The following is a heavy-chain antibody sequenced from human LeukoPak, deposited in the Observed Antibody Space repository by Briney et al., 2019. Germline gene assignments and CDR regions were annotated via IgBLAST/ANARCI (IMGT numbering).Heavy chain of an antibody. Sequence: GGSLRLSCAASGFTFDDYAMPWVRHAPGKGLEWVSGISWNSGSIGYADSVKGRFTISRDNAKNSLYLQMNSLRAEDTALYYCAKVYSSSWSSFDYWGQGTLVTVSS. CDR3: AKVYSSSWSSFDY. J-gene: IGHJ4*02. CDR2: ISWNSGSI. V-gene: IGHV3-9*01. D-gene: IGHD6-13*01. CDR1: GFTFDDYA.